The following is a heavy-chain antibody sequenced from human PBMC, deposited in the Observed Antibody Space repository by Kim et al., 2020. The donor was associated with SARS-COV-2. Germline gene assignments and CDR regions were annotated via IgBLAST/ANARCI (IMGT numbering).Heavy chain of an antibody. CDR3: AKDEPLVVVPAAMDY. D-gene: IGHD2-2*01. J-gene: IGHJ4*02. Sequence: GGSLRLSCAASGFTFSSYGMHWVRQAPGKGLEWVAVIWYDGSNKYYADSVKGRFTISRDNSKNTLYLQMNSLRAEDTAVYYCAKDEPLVVVPAAMDYWGQGTLVTVSS. CDR2: IWYDGSNK. CDR1: GFTFSSYG. V-gene: IGHV3-33*06.